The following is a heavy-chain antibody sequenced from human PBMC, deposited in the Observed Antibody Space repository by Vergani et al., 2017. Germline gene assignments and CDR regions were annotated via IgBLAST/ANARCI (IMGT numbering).Heavy chain of an antibody. CDR2: IKSNADGWSA. V-gene: IGHV3-15*01. CDR1: EFTFSDVW. D-gene: IGHD2-21*01. J-gene: IGHJ6*03. Sequence: EGQLVESGGGLVKPGGSLRLSCAASEFTFSDVWMSWVRQAPGKGLEWVARIKSNADGWSADYAASVKGRFIISRDDSKNFLYMQMNSLKIEVTVLYFWTAEKEVAFYLSYYHMDVWGKGTTVTVSS. CDR3: TAEKEVAFYLSYYHMDV.